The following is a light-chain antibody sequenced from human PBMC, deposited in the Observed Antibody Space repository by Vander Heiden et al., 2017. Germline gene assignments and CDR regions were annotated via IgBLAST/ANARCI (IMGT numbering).Light chain of an antibody. V-gene: IGKV3-11*01. Sequence: VVLTQSPATLSLSPGERATLFCRASQSVSIYVTWYQQKSGQAPRLLICNASNRATGIPARFSGSGSGTDFTLTISSLGPEDFAVYYCHQRGNWPFTFGQGTKVETK. CDR2: NAS. CDR1: QSVSIY. CDR3: HQRGNWPFT. J-gene: IGKJ1*01.